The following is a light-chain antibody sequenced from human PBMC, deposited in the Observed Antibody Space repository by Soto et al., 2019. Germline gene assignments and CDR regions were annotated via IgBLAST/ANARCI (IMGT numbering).Light chain of an antibody. CDR1: QSVSSSH. V-gene: IGKV3-20*01. J-gene: IGKJ5*01. CDR2: AAS. CDR3: QHHVGGSPIT. Sequence: EIVLTQSPGTLSLSPGERATLSCRASQSVSSSHLAWYQHKPGQAPRLLIYAASSRATGSPDRFSGSGSGTDFTLTISRLEPEDFALYYCQHHVGGSPITFGQGTRLEIK.